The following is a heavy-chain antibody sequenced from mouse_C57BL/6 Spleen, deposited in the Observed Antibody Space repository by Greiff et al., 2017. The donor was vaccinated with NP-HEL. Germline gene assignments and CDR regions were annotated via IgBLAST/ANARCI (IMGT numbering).Heavy chain of an antibody. CDR3: ARSYYGSPLAYAMDY. Sequence: VQLQQSGPELVKPGASVKISCKASGYTFTDYYMNWVKQSHGKSLEWIGDINPNNGGTSYNQKFKGKATLTVDKSSSTAYMELRSLTSEDSAVYYCARSYYGSPLAYAMDYWGQGTSVTVSS. D-gene: IGHD1-1*01. V-gene: IGHV1-26*01. CDR2: INPNNGGT. CDR1: GYTFTDYY. J-gene: IGHJ4*01.